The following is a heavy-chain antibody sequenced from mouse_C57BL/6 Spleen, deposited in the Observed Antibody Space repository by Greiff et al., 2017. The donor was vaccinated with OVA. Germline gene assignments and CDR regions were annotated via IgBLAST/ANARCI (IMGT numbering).Heavy chain of an antibody. V-gene: IGHV1-61*01. Sequence: VQLQQPGAELVRPGSSVKLSCKASGYTFTSYWMDWVKQRPGQGLEWIGNIYPSDSETHYNQKFKDKATLTVDKSSSTAYMQLSSLTSEDSAVYYCARGTTVYYFDYWGQGTTLTVSS. J-gene: IGHJ2*01. D-gene: IGHD1-1*01. CDR3: ARGTTVYYFDY. CDR2: IYPSDSET. CDR1: GYTFTSYW.